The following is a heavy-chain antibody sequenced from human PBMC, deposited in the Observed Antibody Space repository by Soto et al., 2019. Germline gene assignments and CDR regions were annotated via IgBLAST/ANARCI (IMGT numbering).Heavy chain of an antibody. CDR3: ARGGGLRGYSRWGPFDP. V-gene: IGHV1-69*01. D-gene: IGHD5-18*01. Sequence: QVQLVQSGAEVKKPGSSVKVSCKASGGTFSSYAISWVRQAPGQGLEWMGGIIPIFGTANYAQKFQGRVTITADESTSTAYMELSSLRSEDTAVYSCARGGGLRGYSRWGPFDPWGQGTLVTVSS. CDR1: GGTFSSYA. CDR2: IIPIFGTA. J-gene: IGHJ5*02.